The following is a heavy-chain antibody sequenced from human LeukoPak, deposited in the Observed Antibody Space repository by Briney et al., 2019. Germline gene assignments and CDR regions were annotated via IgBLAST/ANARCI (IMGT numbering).Heavy chain of an antibody. V-gene: IGHV3-23*01. J-gene: IGHJ3*02. D-gene: IGHD6-19*01. Sequence: PGGSLRLSCAASGLTLSSYAMSWVRQAPGKGLEWVSSISGSGGSTYYSDSVKGRFTISRDNSKNTLYLQLNSLRAEDTAVYYCAKDRSSGWYDAFDIWGQGTMVIVSS. CDR1: GLTLSSYA. CDR2: ISGSGGST. CDR3: AKDRSSGWYDAFDI.